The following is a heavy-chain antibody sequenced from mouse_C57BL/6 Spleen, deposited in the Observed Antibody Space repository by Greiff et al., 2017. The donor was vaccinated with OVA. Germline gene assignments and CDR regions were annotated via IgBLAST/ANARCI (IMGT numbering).Heavy chain of an antibody. CDR3: TRHYYGSSLPDY. CDR1: GFTFSSYA. Sequence: VQLKESGEGLVKPGGSLKLSCAASGFTFSSYAMSWVRQTPEKRLEWVAYISSGGDYIYYADTVKGRFTISRDNARNTLYLQMSSLKSEDTAMYYCTRHYYGSSLPDYWGQGTTLTVSS. V-gene: IGHV5-9-1*02. J-gene: IGHJ2*01. D-gene: IGHD1-1*01. CDR2: ISSGGDYI.